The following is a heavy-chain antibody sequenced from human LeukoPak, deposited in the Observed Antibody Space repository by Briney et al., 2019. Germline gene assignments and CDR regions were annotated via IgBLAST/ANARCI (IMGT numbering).Heavy chain of an antibody. V-gene: IGHV5-51*01. CDR3: ARISMTTVTTWAFDI. Sequence: GESLKISCKGSGYSFTSYWIGWVRQMPGKGLEWMGIIYPGDSDTRYSPSFQGQVTISAGKSISTAYLQWSSLKASDTAMYYCARISMTTVTTWAFDIWGQGTMVTVSS. J-gene: IGHJ3*02. D-gene: IGHD4-17*01. CDR1: GYSFTSYW. CDR2: IYPGDSDT.